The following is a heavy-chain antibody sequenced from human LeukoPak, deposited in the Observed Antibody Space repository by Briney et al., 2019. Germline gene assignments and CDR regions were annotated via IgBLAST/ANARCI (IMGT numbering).Heavy chain of an antibody. Sequence: TSETLSLTCSVSGGSISSYYWSWIRQPPGNGLEWIGYIYYSGSTNYNPSLESRVTMSVDTSKNQFSLKLSSVTAADTAVYYCARDKGISSAIDLWGQGTLVTVSS. D-gene: IGHD6-6*01. CDR3: ARDKGISSAIDL. CDR2: IYYSGST. V-gene: IGHV4-59*01. CDR1: GGSISSYY. J-gene: IGHJ5*02.